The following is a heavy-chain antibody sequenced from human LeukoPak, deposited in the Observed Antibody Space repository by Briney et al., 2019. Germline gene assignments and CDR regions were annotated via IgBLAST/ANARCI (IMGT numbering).Heavy chain of an antibody. CDR1: GGSISSGVYY. V-gene: IGHV4-30-4*08. CDR2: IYYSGST. D-gene: IGHD5-18*01. Sequence: SQTLSLTCTVSGGSISSGVYYWSWIRQHPGKGLEWIGYIYYSGSTYYNPSLKNRVTISRDTSKNQFSLKLSSVTAADTAIYYCARAGYSYGIISYFDSWGQGTLVTVSS. J-gene: IGHJ4*02. CDR3: ARAGYSYGIISYFDS.